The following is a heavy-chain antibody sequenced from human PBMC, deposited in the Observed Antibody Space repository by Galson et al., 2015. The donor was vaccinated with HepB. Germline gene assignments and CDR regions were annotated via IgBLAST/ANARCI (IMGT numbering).Heavy chain of an antibody. V-gene: IGHV5-10-1*01. CDR3: ASQEYNGYNYYYYYAMDV. D-gene: IGHD5-12*01. Sequence: QSGAEVKKPGESLRISCKGSGYSFTNYWTTWVRQMPGKGLEWMGRIDPSDSYTNYSPSFQGHVTVSADKSISTAYLQWSSLKASDTAMYYCASQEYNGYNYYYYYAMDVWGQGTTVTVSS. J-gene: IGHJ6*02. CDR1: GYSFTNYW. CDR2: IDPSDSYT.